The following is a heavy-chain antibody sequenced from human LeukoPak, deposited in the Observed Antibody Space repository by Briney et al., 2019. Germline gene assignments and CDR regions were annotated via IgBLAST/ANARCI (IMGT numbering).Heavy chain of an antibody. J-gene: IGHJ4*02. D-gene: IGHD2-2*01. V-gene: IGHV4-59*01. Sequence: PSETLSLTCTVSGGSISSYYWSWIRQPPGKGLEWIGYIYYSGSTNYNPSLKSRVTISVVTSKNQFSLKLSSVSAADTAVYYCATRSTVVPAAIDYFDYWGQGTLVTVSS. CDR3: ATRSTVVPAAIDYFDY. CDR1: GGSISSYY. CDR2: IYYSGST.